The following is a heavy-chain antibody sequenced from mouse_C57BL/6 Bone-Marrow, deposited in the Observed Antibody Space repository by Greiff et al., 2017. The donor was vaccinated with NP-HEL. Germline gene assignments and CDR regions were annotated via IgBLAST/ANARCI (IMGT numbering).Heavy chain of an antibody. V-gene: IGHV5-4*03. J-gene: IGHJ3*01. CDR2: ISDGGSYT. CDR1: GFTFSSYA. D-gene: IGHD1-1*01. CDR3: ARAYGSSFVFAY. Sequence: EVKLVESGGGLVKPGGSLKLSCAASGFTFSSYAMSWVRQTPEKRLEWVATISDGGSYTYYPDNVKGRFTISRDNAKNNLYLQMSHLKSEDTAMYYCARAYGSSFVFAYWGQGTLVTVSA.